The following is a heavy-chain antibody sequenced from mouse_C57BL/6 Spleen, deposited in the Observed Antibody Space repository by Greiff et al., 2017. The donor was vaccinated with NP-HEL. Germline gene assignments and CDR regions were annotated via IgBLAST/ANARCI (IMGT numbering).Heavy chain of an antibody. CDR1: GYSITSGYY. Sequence: EVKLQESGPGLVKPSQSLSLTCSVTGYSITSGYYWNWIRQFPGNTLEWMGYISYDGSNNYNPSLKNRISITRDTSKNQFFLKLNSVTTEDTATYYCARAPYYDYDDGDYFDDWGQGTTLTVAS. CDR2: ISYDGSN. CDR3: ARAPYYDYDDGDYFDD. J-gene: IGHJ2*01. V-gene: IGHV3-6*01. D-gene: IGHD2-4*01.